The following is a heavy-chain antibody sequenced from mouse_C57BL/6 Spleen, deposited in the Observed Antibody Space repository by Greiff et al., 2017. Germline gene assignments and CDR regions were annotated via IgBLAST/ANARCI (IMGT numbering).Heavy chain of an antibody. V-gene: IGHV1-54*01. CDR2: INPGSGGT. D-gene: IGHD2-1*01. CDR1: GYAFTNYL. Sequence: VQLQQSGAELVRPGTSVKASCTASGYAFTNYLIERVKQRPGQGLEWTGVINPGSGGTNYNEKFKGKATLTADKSSSTAYMQLSSLTSEDSAVYFCAREGGNYGFAYWGQGTLVTVSA. CDR3: AREGGNYGFAY. J-gene: IGHJ3*01.